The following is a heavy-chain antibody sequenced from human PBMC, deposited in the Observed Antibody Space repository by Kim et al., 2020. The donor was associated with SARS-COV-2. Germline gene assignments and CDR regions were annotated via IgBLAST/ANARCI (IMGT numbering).Heavy chain of an antibody. V-gene: IGHV1-2*02. CDR2: LNPSSGRT. CDR3: AREQWLVRWDT. CDR1: GYIFTGYN. D-gene: IGHD6-19*01. J-gene: IGHJ5*02. Sequence: ASVKVSCKASGYIFTGYNIHWVRQAPGQGLEWMGWLNPSSGRTSYAQNFRGRVTMTRDTSIKTAYLELTGLRSDDTAVYYCAREQWLVRWDTWGQGTLVT.